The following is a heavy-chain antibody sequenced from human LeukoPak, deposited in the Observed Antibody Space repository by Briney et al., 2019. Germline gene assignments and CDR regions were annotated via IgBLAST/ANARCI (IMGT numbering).Heavy chain of an antibody. Sequence: SETLSLTCTVSGGSISSYYWSWIRQPPGKGLEWIGYINYSGSTNSNPSLKSRVTISVDTSKHQFSLRLSSVTAADTAVYYCARDVITMVRGVMNYNWFDPWGQGTLVTVSS. CDR3: ARDVITMVRGVMNYNWFDP. D-gene: IGHD3-10*01. CDR1: GGSISSYY. CDR2: INYSGST. J-gene: IGHJ5*02. V-gene: IGHV4-59*01.